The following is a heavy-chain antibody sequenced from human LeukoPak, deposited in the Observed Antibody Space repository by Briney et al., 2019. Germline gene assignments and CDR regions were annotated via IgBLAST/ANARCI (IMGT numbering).Heavy chain of an antibody. CDR3: ARDLPGRGVSPLDY. J-gene: IGHJ4*02. D-gene: IGHD3-10*01. V-gene: IGHV3-21*01. CDR2: ISSSSSYI. CDR1: GGTFSTYS. Sequence: TGGSLRLSCAASGGTFSTYSRNWVRQAPGKGLEWVSSISSSSSYISYADSVKGRFTISRDNAKNSLYLQMNSLRAEDTAVYYCARDLPGRGVSPLDYWGQGTLVTVSS.